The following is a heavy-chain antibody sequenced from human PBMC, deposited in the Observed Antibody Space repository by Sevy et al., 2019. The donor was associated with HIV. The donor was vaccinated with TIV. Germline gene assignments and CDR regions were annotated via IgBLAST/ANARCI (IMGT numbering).Heavy chain of an antibody. D-gene: IGHD6-13*01. CDR1: GFTFSSYW. J-gene: IGHJ6*02. CDR3: ARVLCEVAAAGLYYYYYGMDV. Sequence: GGSLRLSCAASGFTFSSYWMHWVRQAPGKGLVWVSRINSDGSSTSYADSVKGRFTISRDNAKNTLYLQMNSLRAEDTAVYYCARVLCEVAAAGLYYYYYGMDVWGQGTTVIVSS. V-gene: IGHV3-74*01. CDR2: INSDGSST.